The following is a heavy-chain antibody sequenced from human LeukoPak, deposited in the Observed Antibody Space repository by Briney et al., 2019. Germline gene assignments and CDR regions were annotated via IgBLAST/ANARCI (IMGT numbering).Heavy chain of an antibody. J-gene: IGHJ4*02. V-gene: IGHV3-64*01. CDR1: GFTISRSS. CDR3: ARVGDRSGNGYSH. Sequence: GGSLRLSCAACGFTISRSSMHWVRQAPGKGLEFVSAISRSGGNTYYANSVKGRFTISRDTSKNTLYLQVGSLRVEDMAVYYCARVGDRSGNGYSHWGQGTLVTVSS. D-gene: IGHD2-2*03. CDR2: ISRSGGNT.